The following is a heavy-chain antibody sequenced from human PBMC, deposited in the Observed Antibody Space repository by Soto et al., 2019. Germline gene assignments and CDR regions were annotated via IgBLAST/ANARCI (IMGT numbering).Heavy chain of an antibody. CDR1: GFTFSGSA. CDR3: TRGYGDYVRDY. J-gene: IGHJ4*02. Sequence: EVQLVESGGGLVQPGESLKLSCAVSGFTFSGSAMHWVRKASGKGLEWVGRIRSKANNYATAYAASVKGRFTISRDDSKNTAYLQMNSLKSEDTAVYYGTRGYGDYVRDYWGQGTLVTVSS. V-gene: IGHV3-73*01. CDR2: IRSKANNYAT. D-gene: IGHD4-17*01.